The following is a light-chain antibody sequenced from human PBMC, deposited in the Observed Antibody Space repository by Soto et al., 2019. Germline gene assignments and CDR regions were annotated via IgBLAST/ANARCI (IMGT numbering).Light chain of an antibody. CDR3: MQALHTPLT. CDR2: LGS. V-gene: IGKV2-28*01. Sequence: IVMTQSPLSLPVTPGEPASISCRSSQSLLQSNGYNYLDWYLQKPGQSPQLLIYLGSNRASGVPDRFSGTGSGTDFTLKISRVEAADVGVYYCMQALHTPLTFGQGTKVEIK. J-gene: IGKJ1*01. CDR1: QSLLQSNGYNY.